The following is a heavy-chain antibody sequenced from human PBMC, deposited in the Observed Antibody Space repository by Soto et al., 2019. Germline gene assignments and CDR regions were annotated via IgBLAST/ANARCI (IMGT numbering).Heavy chain of an antibody. D-gene: IGHD3-3*01. V-gene: IGHV3-15*04. CDR1: GFMHRNAW. Sequence: GGRRLCRAPAGFMHRNAWMSWVGEAAGKGMEWVGRIESKIDGGTKEYAAAVKGRLDIPRDDTKKTLNLPVNSLKTEDTAVYYSTTSDFCSGYCTTFYYGMDIWGQGTTVTVSS. CDR3: TTSDFCSGYCTTFYYGMDI. J-gene: IGHJ6*02. CDR2: IESKIDGGTK.